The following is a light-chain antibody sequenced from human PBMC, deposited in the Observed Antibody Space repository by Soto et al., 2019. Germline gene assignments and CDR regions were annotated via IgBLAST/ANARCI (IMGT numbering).Light chain of an antibody. CDR1: SRDVGAYNY. V-gene: IGLV2-11*01. CDR2: DVS. Sequence: QSALTQPRSVSGSPGQSVTISCTGTSRDVGAYNYVSWYQQHPGKAPKLIIYDVSKWPSGVPDRFSGSKSGNTASLTISGLQAEDEADYYCCSYTSSTTPLFGGGTKLTVL. J-gene: IGLJ2*01. CDR3: CSYTSSTTPL.